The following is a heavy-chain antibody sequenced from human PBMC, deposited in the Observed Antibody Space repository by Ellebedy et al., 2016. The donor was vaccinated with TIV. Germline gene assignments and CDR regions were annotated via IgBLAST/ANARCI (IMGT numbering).Heavy chain of an antibody. CDR1: GYTFTSYG. CDR3: ARLMMEQHQSWFDP. V-gene: IGHV1-18*01. CDR2: ISFYNGNT. Sequence: AASVKVSCKASGYTFTSYGISWVRQAPGQGLEWMGWISFYNGNTNYAQKLQGRVTMTTDTSTSTAYMELRSLRSDDTAVYYCARLMMEQHQSWFDPWGQGTLVTVSS. J-gene: IGHJ5*02. D-gene: IGHD6-13*01.